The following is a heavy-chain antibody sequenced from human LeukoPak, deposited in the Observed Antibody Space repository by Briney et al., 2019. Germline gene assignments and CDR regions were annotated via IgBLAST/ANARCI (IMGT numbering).Heavy chain of an antibody. CDR1: GGSISSSSYY. CDR2: IYYSGST. V-gene: IGHV4-39*01. D-gene: IGHD6-25*01. CDR3: ARLVSDGYYFDY. Sequence: PSETLPLTCTVSGGSISSSSYYWGWIRQPPGKGLEWIGSIYYSGSTYYNPSLKSRVTISVDTSKNQFSLKLSSVTAADTAVYYCARLVSDGYYFDYWGQGTLVTVSS. J-gene: IGHJ4*02.